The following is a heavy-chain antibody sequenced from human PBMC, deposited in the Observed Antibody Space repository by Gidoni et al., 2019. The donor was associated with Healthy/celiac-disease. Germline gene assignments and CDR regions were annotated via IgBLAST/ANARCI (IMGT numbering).Heavy chain of an antibody. Sequence: QVTLKESGPVLVKPTETLTLTCTVSGFSLSNARMGVSWIRQPPGKALEWLAHIFSNDEKSYSTSLKSRLTISKDTSKSQVVLTMTNMDPVDTATYYCARIVRGTRSKMLLMGRDWFDPWGQGTLVTVSS. J-gene: IGHJ5*02. CDR3: ARIVRGTRSKMLLMGRDWFDP. CDR1: GFSLSNARMG. D-gene: IGHD3-10*01. CDR2: IFSNDEK. V-gene: IGHV2-26*01.